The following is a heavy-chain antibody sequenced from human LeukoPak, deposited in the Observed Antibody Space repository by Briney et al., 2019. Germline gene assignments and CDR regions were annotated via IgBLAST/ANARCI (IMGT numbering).Heavy chain of an antibody. CDR2: ISSSSSYT. CDR3: ARERGYSSSWYRLDY. D-gene: IGHD6-13*01. CDR1: GFTFSDYY. J-gene: IGHJ4*02. V-gene: IGHV3-11*06. Sequence: PGGSLRLSCAASGFTFSDYYMSWIRQAPGKGLEWVSYISSSSSYTNYADSVKGRFTISRDNAKNSLYLQMNSLRAEDTAVCYCARERGYSSSWYRLDYWGQGTPVTVSS.